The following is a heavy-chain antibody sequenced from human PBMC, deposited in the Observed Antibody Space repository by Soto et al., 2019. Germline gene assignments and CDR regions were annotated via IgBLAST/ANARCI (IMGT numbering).Heavy chain of an antibody. CDR1: GGPISSSNW. CDR3: ARRWGEGRVDY. V-gene: IGHV4-4*02. Sequence: QVQLQESGPGLVKPSGTLSLTCAVSGGPISSSNWWSWVRQPPGKGLEWIGEIYHSGNTNYNPSLKSRVTMAVDKSRNQFSLKLSSVTAADTAVYYCARRWGEGRVDYWGQGTLVTVSS. J-gene: IGHJ4*02. D-gene: IGHD3-10*01. CDR2: IYHSGNT.